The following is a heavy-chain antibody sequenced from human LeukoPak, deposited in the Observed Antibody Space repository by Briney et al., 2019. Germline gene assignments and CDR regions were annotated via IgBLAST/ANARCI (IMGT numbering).Heavy chain of an antibody. CDR1: GFTFSSYS. Sequence: GGSLRLSCAASGFTFSSYSMNWVRQAPGKGLEWVSSISSNSSYIYYADSVKGRFTISRDNAKNSLYLQMNSLRAEDTAVYYCAREVEDRYGSGSLDYWGQGTLVTVSS. CDR2: ISSNSSYI. D-gene: IGHD3-10*01. V-gene: IGHV3-21*01. CDR3: AREVEDRYGSGSLDY. J-gene: IGHJ4*02.